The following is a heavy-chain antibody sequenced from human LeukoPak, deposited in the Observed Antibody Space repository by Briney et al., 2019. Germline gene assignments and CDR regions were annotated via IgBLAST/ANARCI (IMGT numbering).Heavy chain of an antibody. V-gene: IGHV1-69*13. CDR1: GGTFSSYA. J-gene: IGHJ4*02. D-gene: IGHD3-22*01. Sequence: GASVKVSCKASGGTFSSYAISWVRQAPGQGLEWMGGIIPIFGTANYAQKFQGRVTITADESTSTAYMELSSPRSGDTAVYYRATIYYDSSGYREYYFDYWGQGTLVTVSS. CDR3: ATIYYDSSGYREYYFDY. CDR2: IIPIFGTA.